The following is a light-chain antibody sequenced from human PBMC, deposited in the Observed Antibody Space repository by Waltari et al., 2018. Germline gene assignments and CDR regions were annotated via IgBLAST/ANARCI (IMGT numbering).Light chain of an antibody. J-gene: IGKJ1*01. CDR1: QSISNY. Sequence: DVHMTQSPSSLSASVGDSVTVTCRASQSISNYLHWYQQKSGKAPNLLIYAASTLQSGVPSRFSGSGSGTVFTLTISSLQSEDFAVYYCQQYNNWPPWTFGQGTKVEIK. CDR2: AAS. V-gene: IGKV1-16*01. CDR3: QQYNNWPPWT.